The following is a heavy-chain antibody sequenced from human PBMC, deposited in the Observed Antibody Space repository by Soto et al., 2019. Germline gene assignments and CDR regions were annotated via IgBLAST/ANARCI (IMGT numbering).Heavy chain of an antibody. CDR2: IIPMFGTA. Sequence: QVQLVQSGAEVKKPESSVKVSCKAPGGTSSTYAISWVRQAPGQGLEWMGGIIPMFGTANYAQRFQDIVTITADESTNTVYMELSSLRSEDTAVYFCASGIQLWLRRINNGYSGWGQGTLVTVSS. V-gene: IGHV1-69*12. CDR1: GGTSSTYA. J-gene: IGHJ4*02. D-gene: IGHD5-18*01. CDR3: ASGIQLWLRRINNGYSG.